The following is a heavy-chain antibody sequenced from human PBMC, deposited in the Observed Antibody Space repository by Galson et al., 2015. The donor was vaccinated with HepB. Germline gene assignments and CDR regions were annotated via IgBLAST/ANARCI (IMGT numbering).Heavy chain of an antibody. CDR1: GYSFTSYW. Sequence: QSGAEVKKPGESLKISCKGSGYSFTSYWIGWVRQMPGKGLEWMGIIYPGDSDTRYGPSFQGQVTISADKSISAAYLQWSSLKASDTAMYYCARLWAPESGGIAPGSPFDYWGQGTLVTVSS. CDR3: ARLWAPESGGIAPGSPFDY. CDR2: IYPGDSDT. V-gene: IGHV5-51*01. J-gene: IGHJ4*02. D-gene: IGHD6-13*01.